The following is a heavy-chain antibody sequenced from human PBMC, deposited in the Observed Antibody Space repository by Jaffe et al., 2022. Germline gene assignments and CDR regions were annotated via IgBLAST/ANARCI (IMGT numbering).Heavy chain of an antibody. D-gene: IGHD4-17*01. J-gene: IGHJ4*02. CDR3: ARQGDDYGDYTLDY. Sequence: QLQLQESGPGLVKPSETLSLTCTVSGGSISSSSYYWGWIRQPPGKGLEWIGSIYYSGSTYYNPSLKSRVTISVDTSKNQFSLKLSSVTAADTAVYYCARQGDDYGDYTLDYWGQGTLVTVSS. CDR2: IYYSGST. V-gene: IGHV4-39*01. CDR1: GGSISSSSYY.